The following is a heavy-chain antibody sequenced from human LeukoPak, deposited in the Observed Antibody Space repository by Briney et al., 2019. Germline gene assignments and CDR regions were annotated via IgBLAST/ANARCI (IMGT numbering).Heavy chain of an antibody. V-gene: IGHV3-11*04. CDR2: ISSSSSTI. J-gene: IGHJ6*03. CDR1: GFTFSDYY. D-gene: IGHD3-3*01. CDR3: AREGYDFWGVYMDV. Sequence: GGSLRLSCAASGFTFSDYYMSWIRQAPGKGLEWVSYISSSSSTIYYADSVKGRFIISIDNAKNSLYLQMNRLRAEDTAVYYCAREGYDFWGVYMDVWGKGTTVTVSS.